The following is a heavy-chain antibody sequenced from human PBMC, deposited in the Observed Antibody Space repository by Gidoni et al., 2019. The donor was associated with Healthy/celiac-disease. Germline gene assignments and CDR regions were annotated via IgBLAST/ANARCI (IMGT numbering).Heavy chain of an antibody. CDR1: GYSFTSYW. CDR2: IYPGDSDT. CDR3: ARSVYSTGGGQNYYYYGMDV. V-gene: IGHV5-51*01. D-gene: IGHD6-25*01. Sequence: EVQLVQSGAEVKKPGESLKISCKGSGYSFTSYWIGWVRQMPVKGLEWMGIIYPGDSDTRYSPSFQGQVTISADKSISTAYLQWSSLKASDTAMYYCARSVYSTGGGQNYYYYGMDVWGQGTTVTVSS. J-gene: IGHJ6*02.